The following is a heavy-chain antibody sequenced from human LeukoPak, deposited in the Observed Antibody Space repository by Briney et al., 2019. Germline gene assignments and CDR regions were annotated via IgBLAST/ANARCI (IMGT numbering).Heavy chain of an antibody. J-gene: IGHJ3*01. CDR3: ARGLAYYYDSSSVV. D-gene: IGHD3-22*01. Sequence: SETLSLTCTVSGGSISSSSYYWGWIRQPPGKGLEWIGSIYYSGSTYYNPSLKSRVTISVDTSKNQFSLKLSSVTAADTAVYYCARGLAYYYDSSSVVWGQGTMVTVSS. CDR2: IYYSGST. V-gene: IGHV4-39*07. CDR1: GGSISSSSYY.